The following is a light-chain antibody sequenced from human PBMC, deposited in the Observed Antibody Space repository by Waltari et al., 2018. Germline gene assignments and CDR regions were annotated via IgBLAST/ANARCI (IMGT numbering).Light chain of an antibody. Sequence: EIVLTQSPGTLSLSPGERVTLSCRASQYITVSCMTWYHQKPGQAPVLLMYGESTRSPGVPDRFSGSGSGTDFTLTISRLEPEDSTVYYCQQYDGSVVTFGGGTKVEI. CDR2: GES. J-gene: IGKJ4*01. CDR1: QYITVSC. CDR3: QQYDGSVVT. V-gene: IGKV3-20*01.